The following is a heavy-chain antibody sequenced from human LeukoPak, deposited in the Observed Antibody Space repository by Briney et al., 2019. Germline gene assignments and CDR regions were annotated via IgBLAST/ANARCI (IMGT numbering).Heavy chain of an antibody. CDR1: GFTFSSYW. CDR2: ISGSGDST. CDR3: AKDRGIISDY. D-gene: IGHD3-10*01. Sequence: GGSLRLSCAASGFTFSSYWMSWVRQAPGKGLEWVSSISGSGDSTYYADSVKGRFTISRDNSKNTLYLQMNSLRAEDTAVYYCAKDRGIISDYWGQGTLVTVSS. J-gene: IGHJ4*02. V-gene: IGHV3-23*01.